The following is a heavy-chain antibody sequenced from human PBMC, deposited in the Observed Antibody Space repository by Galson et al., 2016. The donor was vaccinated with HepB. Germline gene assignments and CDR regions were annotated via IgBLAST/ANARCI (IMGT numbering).Heavy chain of an antibody. CDR3: ARDRRSTASRYYYGMDV. Sequence: SLRLSCAASGFTFSSYSVHWVRQAPGKGLKWVAVISNDGSNKYYADSVKGRFTISRDNSKNTLYLQMNSLRAGDTAEYYCARDRRSTASRYYYGMDVWGQGTTVTVSS. D-gene: IGHD3-9*01. V-gene: IGHV3-30*04. CDR1: GFTFSSYS. J-gene: IGHJ6*02. CDR2: ISNDGSNK.